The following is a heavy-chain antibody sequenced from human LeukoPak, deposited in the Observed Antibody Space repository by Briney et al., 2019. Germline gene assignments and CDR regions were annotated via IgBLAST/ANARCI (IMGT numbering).Heavy chain of an antibody. D-gene: IGHD2-2*01. V-gene: IGHV1-46*01. J-gene: IGHJ5*02. CDR2: INPSGGDT. CDR3: ARDLGVIPAA. Sequence: ASVKLSCEASGYTFTRFYFHWPRHAPGQGLEWMVRINPSGGDTSYVQKFQGRVTMTRDMSTNTVYMELSGLRFEDSAVYYCARDLGVIPAAWGQGTLVTVSS. CDR1: GYTFTRFY.